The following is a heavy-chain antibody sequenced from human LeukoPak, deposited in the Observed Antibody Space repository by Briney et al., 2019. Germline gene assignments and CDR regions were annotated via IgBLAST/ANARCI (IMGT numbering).Heavy chain of an antibody. CDR1: GGSISRYY. D-gene: IGHD3-22*01. CDR3: AREFWRAGYYDSSGYFPFDY. J-gene: IGHJ4*02. CDR2: IYTSGST. Sequence: PSETLSLTCTVSGGSISRYYWSWIRQPAGKGLEWIGRIYTSGSTNYNPSLKSRVTMSVDTSKNQFSLKLSSVTAADTAVYYCAREFWRAGYYDSSGYFPFDYWGQGTLVTVSS. V-gene: IGHV4-4*07.